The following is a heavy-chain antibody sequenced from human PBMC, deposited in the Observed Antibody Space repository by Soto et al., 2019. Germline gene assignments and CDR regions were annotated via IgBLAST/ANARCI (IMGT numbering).Heavy chain of an antibody. V-gene: IGHV4-59*01. J-gene: IGHJ6*02. CDR2: IYYSGST. Sequence: SETLSLTCTVSGGSISSYYWSWIRQPPGKGLEWIGYIYYSGSTNYNPSLKSRVTISVDTSKNQFSLKLSSVTAADTAVYYCARIHYDILTGHYYYGMDVWGQGTTVTVSS. CDR1: GGSISSYY. D-gene: IGHD3-9*01. CDR3: ARIHYDILTGHYYYGMDV.